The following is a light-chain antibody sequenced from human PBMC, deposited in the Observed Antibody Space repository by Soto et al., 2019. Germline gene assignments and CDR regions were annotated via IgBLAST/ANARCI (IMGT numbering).Light chain of an antibody. Sequence: DIQMTQSPSSVSASVGDRVTITCRASQGISIWLAWYQQKPGKAPKLLIYAASSLQSGVPSRFSGSGSGTDVNLAINSLQPEDFATEYCQKANSFPPRFTFGPGTKVDIK. J-gene: IGKJ3*01. CDR1: QGISIW. CDR3: QKANSFPPRFT. V-gene: IGKV1-12*01. CDR2: AAS.